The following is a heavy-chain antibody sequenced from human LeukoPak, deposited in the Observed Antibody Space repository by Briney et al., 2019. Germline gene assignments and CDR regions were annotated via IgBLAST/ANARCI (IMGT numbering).Heavy chain of an antibody. J-gene: IGHJ5*02. CDR2: IKQDASEE. Sequence: GGSLRLSCAGSGFTFSSYWMSWVRQAPGKGLEWVANIKQDASEEYYVDSVKGRFTISRDNAKNSLFLQMSSLRVEDTAVYYCARGGGDKWEPWTSWGQGTLVTVSS. CDR3: ARGGGDKWEPWTS. V-gene: IGHV3-7*01. D-gene: IGHD1-26*01. CDR1: GFTFSSYW.